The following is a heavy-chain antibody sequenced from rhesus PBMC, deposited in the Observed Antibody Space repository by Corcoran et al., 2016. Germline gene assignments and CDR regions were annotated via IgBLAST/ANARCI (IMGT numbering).Heavy chain of an antibody. Sequence: QVTLQQWGEGLVRPSETLSLTCAVYGGSISDYYWSWIRQPPGKGQEWMGKIDGKSARTNYNPSLKNRVTISKDTSKNQFSLKLSSVTAADTAVYYCAKDGATWAIWGQGVLVTVSS. V-gene: IGHV4-73*01. D-gene: IGHD1-38*01. CDR3: AKDGATWAI. CDR2: IDGKSART. CDR1: GGSISDYY. J-gene: IGHJ4*01.